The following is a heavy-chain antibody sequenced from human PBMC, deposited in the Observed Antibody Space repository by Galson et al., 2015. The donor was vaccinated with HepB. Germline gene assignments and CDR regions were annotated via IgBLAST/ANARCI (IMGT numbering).Heavy chain of an antibody. CDR1: GFIFGNYA. CDR3: TRSSLGGNGYSYFDY. J-gene: IGHJ4*02. V-gene: IGHV3-49*03. Sequence: SLRLSCAASGFIFGNYAMSWFRQAPGKGLGWISFIRSGGYGATTEHAASGKGRFTTSRDESKSIVYLQMNSLRTEDTAVYYCTRSSLGGNGYSYFDYWGQGTLVTVSS. D-gene: IGHD2-21*01. CDR2: IRSGGYGATT.